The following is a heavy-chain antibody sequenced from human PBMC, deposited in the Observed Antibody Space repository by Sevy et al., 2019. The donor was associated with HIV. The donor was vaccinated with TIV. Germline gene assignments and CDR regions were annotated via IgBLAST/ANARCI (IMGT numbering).Heavy chain of an antibody. CDR1: GFSFSHYA. CDR2: ISYDGTYK. J-gene: IGHJ4*02. D-gene: IGHD2-8*01. V-gene: IGHV3-30-3*01. CDR3: ARVAVSYCTNDCYHRFDY. Sequence: GGSLRLSCAVSGFSFSHYAFHWVRQAPGKGLEWVSLISYDGTYKYYADYVKGRFTISRNNSKNTLYLQMNSLRGNDTAVYYCARVAVSYCTNDCYHRFDYWGPGALVTVSS.